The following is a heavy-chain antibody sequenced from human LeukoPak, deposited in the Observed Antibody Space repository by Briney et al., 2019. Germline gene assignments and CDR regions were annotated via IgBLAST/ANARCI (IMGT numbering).Heavy chain of an antibody. CDR3: AVDIRYFDWLLGFDP. CDR1: GGTFSSYA. Sequence: SVKVSCKASGGTFSSYAISWVRQAPGQGLEWMGGIIPIFGTANYAQKFQGRVTITADESTSTAYMELCSLRSEDTAVYYCAVDIRYFDWLLGFDPWGQGTLVTVSS. D-gene: IGHD3-9*01. CDR2: IIPIFGTA. V-gene: IGHV1-69*13. J-gene: IGHJ5*02.